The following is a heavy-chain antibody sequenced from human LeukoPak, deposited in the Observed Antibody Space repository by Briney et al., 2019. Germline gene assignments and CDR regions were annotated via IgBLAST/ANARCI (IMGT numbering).Heavy chain of an antibody. CDR1: GFTFSSYS. Sequence: GGSLRLSCAASGFTFSSYSMNWVRQAPGKGLEWVSSISSSSSYIYYADSVKGRFTISRDNSKNTLYLQMNSLRAEDTAVYYCAKGILRYFDWLRIASDYRGQGTLVTVSS. CDR2: ISSSSSYI. D-gene: IGHD3-9*01. CDR3: AKGILRYFDWLRIASDY. J-gene: IGHJ4*02. V-gene: IGHV3-21*04.